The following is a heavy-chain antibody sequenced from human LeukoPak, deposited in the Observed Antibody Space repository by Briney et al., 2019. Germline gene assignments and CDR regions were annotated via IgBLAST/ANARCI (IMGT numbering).Heavy chain of an antibody. Sequence: SETLSLTCTVSGGSISSYYWSWIRQPPGKGLEWIGYIYYNGSTNYNPSLKSRVTISVDTSKNQFSLKLSSVTAADTAVYYCATEVVGATGGFDYWGQGTLVTVSS. CDR2: IYYNGST. J-gene: IGHJ4*02. CDR1: GGSISSYY. V-gene: IGHV4-59*01. D-gene: IGHD1-26*01. CDR3: ATEVVGATGGFDY.